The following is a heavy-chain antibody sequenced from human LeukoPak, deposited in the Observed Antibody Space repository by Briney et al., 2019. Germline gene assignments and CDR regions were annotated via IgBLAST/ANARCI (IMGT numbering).Heavy chain of an antibody. CDR3: AREGLGSGRGGDFDL. V-gene: IGHV4-59*12. CDR2: IHHSGST. Sequence: PSETLSLTCTVSGGSISSYYWSWIRQPPGKGLEWIGSIHHSGSTYYNPSLKSRVTISIDTSKNQFSLKLTSVPAADTAVYYCAREGLGSGRGGDFDLWGRGTLVTVSS. CDR1: GGSISSYY. D-gene: IGHD2-15*01. J-gene: IGHJ2*01.